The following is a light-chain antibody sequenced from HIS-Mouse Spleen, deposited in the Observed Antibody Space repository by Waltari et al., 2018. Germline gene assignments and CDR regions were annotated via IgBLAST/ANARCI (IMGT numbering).Light chain of an antibody. CDR1: SSDVGGYNY. J-gene: IGLJ3*02. CDR3: SSYTSSSPRV. CDR2: EVS. Sequence: QSALTQPASVSGSPGQSITIPCTGTSSDVGGYNYAAWYQQHPGKAPKLMIYEVSNRPSGVSNRFSGSKSGNTASLTISGLQAEDEADYYCSSYTSSSPRVFGGGTKLTVL. V-gene: IGLV2-14*01.